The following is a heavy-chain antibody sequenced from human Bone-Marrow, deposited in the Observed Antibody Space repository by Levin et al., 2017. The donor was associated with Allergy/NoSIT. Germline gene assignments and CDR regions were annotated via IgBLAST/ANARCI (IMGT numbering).Heavy chain of an antibody. D-gene: IGHD6-13*01. V-gene: IGHV4-59*01. CDR2: IYYSGST. J-gene: IGHJ5*02. CDR3: ARAAAGRAGREFDP. Sequence: TSETLSLTCTVSGVSISSYYWSWIRQPPGKGLEWIGYIYYSGSTNYNPSLKSRVTISVDTSKNQFSLKLSSVTAADTAVYYCARAAAGRAGREFDPWGQGTLVTVSS. CDR1: GVSISSYY.